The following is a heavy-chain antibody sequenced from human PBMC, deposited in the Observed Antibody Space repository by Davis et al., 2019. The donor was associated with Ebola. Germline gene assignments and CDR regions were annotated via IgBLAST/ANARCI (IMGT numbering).Heavy chain of an antibody. D-gene: IGHD3-3*01. Sequence: PSETLSLTCTVSGGPISRYYWSWIRQPPGKGLEWIGYIYYSGSTNYNPSLKSRVTISVDTSKNQFSLKLSSVTAADTAVYYCARHRRPFFGGWFDPWGQGTLVTVSS. V-gene: IGHV4-59*08. J-gene: IGHJ5*02. CDR3: ARHRRPFFGGWFDP. CDR1: GGPISRYY. CDR2: IYYSGST.